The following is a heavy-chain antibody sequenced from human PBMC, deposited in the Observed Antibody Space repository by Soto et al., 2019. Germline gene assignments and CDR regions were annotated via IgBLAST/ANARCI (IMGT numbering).Heavy chain of an antibody. D-gene: IGHD1-26*01. CDR1: GFTFSSYS. CDR2: ISSSSSYI. CDR3: AGDWDPDPVIDY. Sequence: GGSLRLSCAASGFTFSSYSMNWVRQAPGKGLEWVSSISSSSSYIYYADSVKGRFTISRDNAKNSLYLQMNSLRAEDTAVYYCAGDWDPDPVIDYWGQGTLVTVSS. J-gene: IGHJ4*02. V-gene: IGHV3-21*01.